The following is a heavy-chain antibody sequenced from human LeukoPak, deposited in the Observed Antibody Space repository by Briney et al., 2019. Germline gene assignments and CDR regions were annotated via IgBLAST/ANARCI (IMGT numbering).Heavy chain of an antibody. CDR1: GYTFTGYY. J-gene: IGHJ4*02. Sequence: ASGKVSCKASGYTFTGYYMHWVRQAPGQGLEWMGWINPNSGGTNYAQKFQGRVTMTRDTSISTAYMELSRLRSDDTAVYYCAAGCSGGSCYLNPFDYWGQGTLVTVSS. D-gene: IGHD2-15*01. CDR3: AAGCSGGSCYLNPFDY. CDR2: INPNSGGT. V-gene: IGHV1-2*02.